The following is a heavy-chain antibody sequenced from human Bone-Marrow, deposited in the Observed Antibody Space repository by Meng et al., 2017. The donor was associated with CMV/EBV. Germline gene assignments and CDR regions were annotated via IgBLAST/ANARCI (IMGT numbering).Heavy chain of an antibody. CDR3: ARLRDWGYFDY. J-gene: IGHJ4*02. V-gene: IGHV3-69-1*02. Sequence: GESLKISCAASGFTFSDYYMNWVRQAPGKGLEWVSSISSSSTIYYADSVKGRFTISRDNAKNSLYLQMNSLRAEDTAVYYCARLRDWGYFDYWGQGTLVTVSS. CDR2: ISSSSTI. CDR1: GFTFSDYY. D-gene: IGHD3-16*01.